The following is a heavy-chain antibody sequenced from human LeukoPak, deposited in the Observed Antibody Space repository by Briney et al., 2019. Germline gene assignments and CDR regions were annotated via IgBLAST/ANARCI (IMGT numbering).Heavy chain of an antibody. D-gene: IGHD1-26*01. V-gene: IGHV3-23*01. CDR3: AKDWELNFDY. CDR1: GFTFSSYA. Sequence: PGGSLRLACAASGFTFSSYAISWVRQAPGKGLEWVSAISGSGGSTYYADSVKGRFTISRDNSKNTLYLQMNSLRAEDTAVYYCAKDWELNFDYWGQGTLVTVSS. J-gene: IGHJ4*02. CDR2: ISGSGGST.